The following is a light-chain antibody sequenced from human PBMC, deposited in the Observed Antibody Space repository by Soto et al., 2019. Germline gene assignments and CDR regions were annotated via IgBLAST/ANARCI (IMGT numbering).Light chain of an antibody. V-gene: IGKV3-15*01. CDR3: QQHNKWPPT. CDR1: QSISSD. J-gene: IGKJ1*01. CDR2: GAS. Sequence: IIMTQSPATLSVYPGERATLSFRASQSISSDVAWYQQKPGQAPRLLIYGASSTATGIPARFSGSGSATEFTTTTSSLQYQDFVVYNCQQHNKWPPTFGQRTQVDIK.